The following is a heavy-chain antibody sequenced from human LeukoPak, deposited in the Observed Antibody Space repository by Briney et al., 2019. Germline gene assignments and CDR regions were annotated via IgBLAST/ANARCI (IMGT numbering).Heavy chain of an antibody. Sequence: GGSLRLSCAASGFIFRSYAMSWVPQAPGKGVEWVSGISPSGGSTYHADSVKGRFTIYRDNSKNTLYLQMNSLRAEDTAVYYCAKDWNYDSSGLNYFDHWGQGTLVTVSS. V-gene: IGHV3-23*01. CDR3: AKDWNYDSSGLNYFDH. J-gene: IGHJ4*02. CDR1: GFIFRSYA. CDR2: ISPSGGST. D-gene: IGHD3-22*01.